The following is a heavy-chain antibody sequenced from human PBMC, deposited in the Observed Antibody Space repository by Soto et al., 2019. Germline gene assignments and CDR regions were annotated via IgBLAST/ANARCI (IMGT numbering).Heavy chain of an antibody. Sequence: GASVKVSWKASGGTFSSYAISWVRQAPGQGLEWMGGIIPIFGTANYAQKFQGRVTITADESTSTAYMELSSLRSEDTAVYYCARVGCSSSSVLDYWGQGTLVTVSS. D-gene: IGHD6-6*01. CDR3: ARVGCSSSSVLDY. V-gene: IGHV1-69*13. J-gene: IGHJ4*02. CDR2: IIPIFGTA. CDR1: GGTFSSYA.